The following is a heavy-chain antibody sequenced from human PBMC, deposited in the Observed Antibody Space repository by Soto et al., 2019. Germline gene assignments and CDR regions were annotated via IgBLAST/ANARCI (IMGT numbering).Heavy chain of an antibody. CDR1: GGSISSYY. CDR2: IYFSGST. Sequence: ASETLSLTCSVSGGSISSYYWSWIRPPPGKGLEWLGYIYFSGSTNYNPSLQSRVTFSVDTSKNQFSLKLSLVFAADTAVYYGAKLPQNYFYMDVWGKGTTATFSS. V-gene: IGHV4-59*08. J-gene: IGHJ6*03. CDR3: AKLPQNYFYMDV. D-gene: IGHD6-6*01.